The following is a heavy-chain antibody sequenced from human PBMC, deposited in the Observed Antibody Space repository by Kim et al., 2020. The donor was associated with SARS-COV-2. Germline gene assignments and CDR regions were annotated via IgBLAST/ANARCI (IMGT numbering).Heavy chain of an antibody. CDR3: TRGRVGVVPAPVLGLGPYYDYFILDV. V-gene: IGHV4-34*01. CDR1: GGSFSGHS. J-gene: IGHJ6*02. CDR2: ITHSGST. Sequence: SETLSLTCAVYGGSFSGHSWSWIRQPPGKGLEWIGEITHSGSTKYNPSLKSRLTISIDMSKNQFSLKLTSVTAADTGLYYCTRGRVGVVPAPVLGLGPYYDYFILDVWGHGTTVTVPS. D-gene: IGHD2-2*02.